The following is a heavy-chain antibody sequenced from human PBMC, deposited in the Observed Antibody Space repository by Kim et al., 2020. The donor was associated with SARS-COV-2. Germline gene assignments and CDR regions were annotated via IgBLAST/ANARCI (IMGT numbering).Heavy chain of an antibody. CDR1: GGTFSSYA. D-gene: IGHD3-16*01. CDR2: IIPIFGTA. V-gene: IGHV1-69*13. J-gene: IGHJ6*03. Sequence: SVKVSCKASGGTFSSYAISWVRQAPGQGLEWMGGIIPIFGTANYAQKFQGRVTITADESTSTAYMELSSLRSEDTAVYYCARGMITFGGAPSRGQGGNYYYYMDVWGKGTTVTVSS. CDR3: ARGMITFGGAPSRGQGGNYYYYMDV.